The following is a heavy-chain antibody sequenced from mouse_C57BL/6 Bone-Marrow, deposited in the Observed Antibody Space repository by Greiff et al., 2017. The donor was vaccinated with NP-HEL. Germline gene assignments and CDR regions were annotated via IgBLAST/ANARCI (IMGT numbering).Heavy chain of an antibody. CDR2: IRNKANNHAT. CDR3: TFTTVDPYWYFDV. Sequence: EVKLEESGGGLVQPGGSMKLSCAASGFTFSDAWMDWVRQSPEKGLEWVAEIRNKANNHATYYAESVKGRFTISRDDSKSSVYLQMNSLRAEDTGIYYCTFTTVDPYWYFDVWGTGTTVTVAS. D-gene: IGHD1-1*01. V-gene: IGHV6-6*01. J-gene: IGHJ1*03. CDR1: GFTFSDAW.